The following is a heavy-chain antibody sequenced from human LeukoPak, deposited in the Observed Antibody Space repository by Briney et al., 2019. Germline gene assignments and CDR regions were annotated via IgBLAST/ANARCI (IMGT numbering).Heavy chain of an antibody. CDR1: GYSFTSYW. CDR3: ARQKGYCSSGSCYPDY. CDR2: IYPGDSDT. D-gene: IGHD2-15*01. Sequence: PGESLKISCKGSGYSFTSYWIGWVRQMPGKGLEWMGIIYPGDSDTRYSPSFQGQVTISAANSISTAYLQWSSLKASDTALYYCARQKGYCSSGSCYPDYWGQGTLVTVSS. V-gene: IGHV5-51*01. J-gene: IGHJ4*02.